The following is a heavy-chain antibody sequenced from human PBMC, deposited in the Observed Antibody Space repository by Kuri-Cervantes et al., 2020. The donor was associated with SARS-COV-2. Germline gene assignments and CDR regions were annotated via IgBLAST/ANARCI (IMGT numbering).Heavy chain of an antibody. D-gene: IGHD4-17*01. CDR2: ISAYNGNT. CDR1: GYTFTSYA. J-gene: IGHJ6*02. CDR3: ARDTGMTTVPKDYYYGMDV. V-gene: IGHV1-18*01. Sequence: ASVKVSCKASGYTFTSYAMHWVRQAPGQRLEWMGWISAYNGNTNYAQKLQGRVTMTTDTSTSTAYMELSSLRSEDTAVYYCARDTGMTTVPKDYYYGMDVWGQGTTVTVSS.